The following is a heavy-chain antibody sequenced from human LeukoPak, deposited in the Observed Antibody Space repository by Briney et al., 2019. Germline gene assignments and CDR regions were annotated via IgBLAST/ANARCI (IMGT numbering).Heavy chain of an antibody. Sequence: GASVKVSCKASGGTFTSYAISWVRQAPGQGREWMGGIIASFGTANYAQKVQGRVTITTDESTSTAYMELSSLRSEDTAVYYCASYSGSYDDAFDIWGQGTMVTVSS. CDR3: ASYSGSYDDAFDI. J-gene: IGHJ3*02. CDR1: GGTFTSYA. D-gene: IGHD1-26*01. V-gene: IGHV1-69*05. CDR2: IIASFGTA.